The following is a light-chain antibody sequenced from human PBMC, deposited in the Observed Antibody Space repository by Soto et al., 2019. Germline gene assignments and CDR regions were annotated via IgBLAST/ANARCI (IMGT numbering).Light chain of an antibody. J-gene: IGKJ4*01. CDR3: QQWRSSPLS. Sequence: EIGLTQSPGTLSLSPGEGASLSYRASQSVGNSYVAWYQKKPGQAPRLLISGTYSRATGIPDRFRGSGSDTDFTLTITSLEPEDFAVYYCQQWRSSPLSFGAGTKIEIK. CDR2: GTY. V-gene: IGKV3-20*01. CDR1: QSVGNSY.